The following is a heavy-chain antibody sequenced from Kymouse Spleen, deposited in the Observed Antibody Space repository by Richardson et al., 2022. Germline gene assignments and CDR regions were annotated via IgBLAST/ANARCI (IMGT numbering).Heavy chain of an antibody. CDR1: GFTFSSYG. J-gene: IGHJ6*02. CDR2: ISYDGSNK. V-gene: IGHV3-30*18. D-gene: IGHD1-7*01. CDR3: AKEELGMDV. Sequence: QVQLVESGGGVVQPGRSLRLSCAASGFTFSSYGMHWVRQAPGKGLEWVAVISYDGSNKYYADSVKGRFTISRDNSKNTLYLQMNSLRAEDTAVYYCAKEELGMDVWGQGTTVTVSS.